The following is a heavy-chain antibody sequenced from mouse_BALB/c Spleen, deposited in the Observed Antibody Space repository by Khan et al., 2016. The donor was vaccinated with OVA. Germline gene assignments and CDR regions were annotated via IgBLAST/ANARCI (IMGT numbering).Heavy chain of an antibody. Sequence: VQLQQSGPELVEPGASVKMSCKASGYTFTNYVMHWVKQKPGQGLEWIGYINPYNAGTRYNEKFKGKATLTSDISSTTAYMELSSLTSEDSAVYYCAREASYCDFSFPYWGQGTLVTVSA. CDR3: AREASYCDFSFPY. V-gene: IGHV1S136*01. D-gene: IGHD2-13*01. CDR1: GYTFTNYV. CDR2: INPYNAGT. J-gene: IGHJ3*01.